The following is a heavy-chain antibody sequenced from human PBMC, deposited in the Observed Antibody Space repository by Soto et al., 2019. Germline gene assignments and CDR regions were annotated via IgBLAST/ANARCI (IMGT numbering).Heavy chain of an antibody. Sequence: PSETLSLTCTVSGGSISSSSGYFWGWIRQPPGKGLEWIGSVDNSGNTYYNPSLQSRVTISADTSKNLFSLQLSSVTAADTAVYYCARSPDFYHRNAFDPPAQGTLVTVSS. CDR2: VDNSGNT. D-gene: IGHD2-2*01. J-gene: IGHJ5*02. CDR1: GGSISSSSGYF. V-gene: IGHV4-39*07. CDR3: ARSPDFYHRNAFDP.